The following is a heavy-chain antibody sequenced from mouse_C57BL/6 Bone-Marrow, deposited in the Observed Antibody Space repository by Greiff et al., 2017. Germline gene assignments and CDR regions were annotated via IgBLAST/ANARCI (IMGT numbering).Heavy chain of an antibody. Sequence: EVQLQQSGPVLVKPGASVKMSCKASGYTFTDYYMNWVKQSHGKSLEWIGVINPYNGGTSYNQKFKGKATLTVDKSSSTAYMELNSLTSEDSAVYYVARRVDYGSSSYYFDYWGQGTTLTVSS. J-gene: IGHJ2*01. D-gene: IGHD1-1*01. CDR1: GYTFTDYY. CDR2: INPYNGGT. V-gene: IGHV1-19*01. CDR3: ARRVDYGSSSYYFDY.